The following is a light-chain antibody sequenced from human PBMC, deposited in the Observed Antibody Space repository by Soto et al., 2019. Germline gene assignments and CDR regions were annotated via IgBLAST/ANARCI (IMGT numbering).Light chain of an antibody. CDR3: ATWDNSLSGPM. CDR2: RNN. V-gene: IGLV1-47*01. CDR1: RSNIGGNY. Sequence: QSVLTQPPSASGAPGQRVTISCSGGRSNIGGNYVYWYQQFPGTAPKLLIFRNNQRPSGVPDRFSGSKSDTSASLAISGLRSEDEADYFCATWDNSLSGPMFGAGTKLTVL. J-gene: IGLJ3*02.